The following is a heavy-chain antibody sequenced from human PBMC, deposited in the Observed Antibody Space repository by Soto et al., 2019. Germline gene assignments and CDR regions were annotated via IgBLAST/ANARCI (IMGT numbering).Heavy chain of an antibody. D-gene: IGHD3-3*01. Sequence: QVQLQESGPGLVKPSETLSLTCAVSGYSISSGYYWGWIRQPPGKGLEWIGTIYLSGTTYYNPSPKSRVNISVDTSKNHFSLKLSSVTAADTAVYYCARECDDVLRFLEWLSDGGRYFDYWGQGTMVTVYS. V-gene: IGHV4-38-2*02. CDR2: IYLSGTT. CDR1: GYSISSGYY. CDR3: ARECDDVLRFLEWLSDGGRYFDY. J-gene: IGHJ4*02.